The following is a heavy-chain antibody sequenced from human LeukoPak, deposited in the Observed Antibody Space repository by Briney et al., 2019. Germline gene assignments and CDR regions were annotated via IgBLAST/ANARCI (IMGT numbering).Heavy chain of an antibody. CDR2: IYYSGST. CDR3: ARLRPVAGYDAFDI. D-gene: IGHD6-19*01. Sequence: SETLSLTCSVSGGSISSYYWSWIRQPPGKGLEWIGYIYYSGSTNYNPSLKSRVTMSVDTSKNQFSLKLTSVAAADTAVYYCARLRPVAGYDAFDIWGHGTMVTVSS. J-gene: IGHJ3*02. V-gene: IGHV4-59*08. CDR1: GGSISSYY.